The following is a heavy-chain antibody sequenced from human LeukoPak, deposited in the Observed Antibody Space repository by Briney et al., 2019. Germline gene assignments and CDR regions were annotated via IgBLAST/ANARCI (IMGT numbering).Heavy chain of an antibody. CDR3: ARALAVYFDS. V-gene: IGHV1-46*01. J-gene: IGHJ4*02. CDR1: VYIFTNYY. Sequence: ASVTVSCTASVYIFTNYYIHWVRQAPGQGLEWMGLITPTGGTTIYAQKFKARVTMTSDLSTSTVYMDLSSLRSEDTAVYYCARALAVYFDSWGQGTLVTVSS. CDR2: ITPTGGTT.